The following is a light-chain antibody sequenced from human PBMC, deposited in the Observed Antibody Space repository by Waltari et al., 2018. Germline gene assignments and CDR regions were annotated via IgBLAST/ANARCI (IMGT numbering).Light chain of an antibody. V-gene: IGKV3-11*01. CDR1: QSVYIY. Sequence: EIALTQSPATLSLSPGERATLSCRANQSVYIYLAWYQHKPGQAPRLLIYDASDRATGIPARCSGSGSGTDCTLTISSLEPEDFAVYYCQQRSNWPPSFGGGTKVEIK. CDR3: QQRSNWPPS. J-gene: IGKJ4*01. CDR2: DAS.